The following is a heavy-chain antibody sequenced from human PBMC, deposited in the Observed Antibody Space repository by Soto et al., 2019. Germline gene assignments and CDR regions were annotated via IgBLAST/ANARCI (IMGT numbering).Heavy chain of an antibody. CDR2: IYYSGST. V-gene: IGHV4-59*01. J-gene: IGHJ4*02. Sequence: SETLSLTCTVSGGSLSSYYWSWIRQPPGKGLEWIGYIYYSGSTNYNPSLKSRVTISVDTSKNQFSLKLSSVTAADTAVYYCARATYYYDSSGYYPGGLDYWGQGTLVTVSS. CDR1: GGSLSSYY. CDR3: ARATYYYDSSGYYPGGLDY. D-gene: IGHD3-22*01.